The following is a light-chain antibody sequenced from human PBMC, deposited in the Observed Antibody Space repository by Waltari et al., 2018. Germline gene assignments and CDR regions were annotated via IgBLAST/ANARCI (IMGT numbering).Light chain of an antibody. J-gene: IGLJ1*01. CDR1: SPNIGSNT. V-gene: IGLV1-44*01. CDR3: AAWDDSLNGLYV. CDR2: RNN. Sequence: QSVLTQPPSASGTPGQRVTISCSGSSPNIGSNTVNWYQPLPGTAPKLLIYRNNQRPSGVPDRFSGSKSGTSASLAISGLQSEDEADYYCAAWDDSLNGLYVFGTGTKVTVL.